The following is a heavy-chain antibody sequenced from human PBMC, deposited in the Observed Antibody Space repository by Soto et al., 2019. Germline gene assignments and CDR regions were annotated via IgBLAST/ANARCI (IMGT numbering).Heavy chain of an antibody. J-gene: IGHJ4*02. CDR1: GFTFSRPG. V-gene: IGHV3-23*01. Sequence: GGSLRLSWVASGFTFSRPGLSWVRQATGKGLGWVGTINPSGDSTFYADSVKVRFTISMDNSKNTVYLQMNSLRVGDTAVYLCAKVDVSTAGSFDXWGQESLVTVS. CDR3: AKVDVSTAGSFDX. CDR2: INPSGDST. D-gene: IGHD6-13*01.